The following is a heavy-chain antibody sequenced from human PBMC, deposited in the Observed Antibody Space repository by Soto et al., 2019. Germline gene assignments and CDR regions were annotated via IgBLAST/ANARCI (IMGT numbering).Heavy chain of an antibody. CDR2: IKQDGSEK. V-gene: IGHV3-7*01. CDR3: AREYYDSSGYYYSY. J-gene: IGHJ4*02. CDR1: GFTFSSYW. D-gene: IGHD3-22*01. Sequence: GGSLRLSCAASGFTFSSYWMNWVRQAPGKGLEWVANIKQDGSEKYYVDSVKGRFTISRDNAKNSLYLQMNSLRAEDAAVYYCAREYYDSSGYYYSYWGQGTLVTVSS.